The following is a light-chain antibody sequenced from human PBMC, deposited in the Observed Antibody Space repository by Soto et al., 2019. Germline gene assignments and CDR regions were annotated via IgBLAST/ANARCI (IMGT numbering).Light chain of an antibody. V-gene: IGLV1-47*01. J-gene: IGLJ2*01. CDR3: AAWDDSLSGVV. CDR1: SSNIGSNY. Sequence: QSVLTQPTSASGTPGHRVTISCSGSSSNIGSNYVYWYQQLPGTAPKLLIYRNNQRPSGVPDRFSGSKSGTSASLAISGLRSEDEADYYCAAWDDSLSGVVFGGGTKVTVL. CDR2: RNN.